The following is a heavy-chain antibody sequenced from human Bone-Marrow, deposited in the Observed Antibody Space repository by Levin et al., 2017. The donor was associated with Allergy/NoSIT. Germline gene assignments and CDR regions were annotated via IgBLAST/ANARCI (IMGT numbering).Heavy chain of an antibody. D-gene: IGHD4-11*01. J-gene: IGHJ4*02. V-gene: IGHV3-74*01. CDR3: ARATRETTVTALDY. Sequence: LSLTCAASGFTFSSHWMNWVRQAPGKGLVWGSRVHTDGSSPTYADSVKGRFTISRDNAQKKLYLQMNSLTADDTAVYYCARATRETTVTALDYWGQGTLVTVSS. CDR1: GFTFSSHW. CDR2: VHTDGSSP.